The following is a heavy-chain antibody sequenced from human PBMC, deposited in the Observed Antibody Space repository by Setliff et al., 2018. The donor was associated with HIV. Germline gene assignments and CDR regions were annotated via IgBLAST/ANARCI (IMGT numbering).Heavy chain of an antibody. Sequence: GGSLRLSCAASGFTFRNYWMHWVRQAPGKGLMWVSGVKTDGSYTNYADSVKGRFTISRDNAKNSLYLQMNSLRAEDTAVYYCARDGLEGDMAGRQRTYAFGYWGQGTLVTVSS. V-gene: IGHV3-74*01. CDR1: GFTFRNYW. D-gene: IGHD2-15*01. CDR3: ARDGLEGDMAGRQRTYAFGY. J-gene: IGHJ4*02. CDR2: VKTDGSYT.